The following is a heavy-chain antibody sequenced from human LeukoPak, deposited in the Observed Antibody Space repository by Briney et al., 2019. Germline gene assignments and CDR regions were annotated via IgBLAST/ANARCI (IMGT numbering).Heavy chain of an antibody. D-gene: IGHD6-19*01. J-gene: IGHJ4*02. CDR3: ARGFGGWYYFDY. V-gene: IGHV4-59*01. Sequence: SETLSLTCTVSGGSISSYYWSWIRQPPGKGLEWIGYIYYSESTNYNPSLKSRVTISVDTSKNQFSLKLSSVTAADTAVYYCARGFGGWYYFDYWGQGTLVTVSS. CDR2: IYYSEST. CDR1: GGSISSYY.